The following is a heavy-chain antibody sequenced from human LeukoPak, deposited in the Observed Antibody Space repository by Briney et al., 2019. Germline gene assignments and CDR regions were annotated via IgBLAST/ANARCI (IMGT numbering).Heavy chain of an antibody. CDR2: INHSGST. V-gene: IGHV4-34*01. CDR1: GGSFSGYY. CDR3: ARGAAALFDY. D-gene: IGHD2-2*01. J-gene: IGHJ4*02. Sequence: PSETLSLTCAVYGGSFSGYYCSWIRQPPGKGLEWIGEINHSGSTNYNPSLKSRVTISVDTSKNQFSLKLSSVTAADTAVYYCARGAAALFDYWGQGTLVTVSS.